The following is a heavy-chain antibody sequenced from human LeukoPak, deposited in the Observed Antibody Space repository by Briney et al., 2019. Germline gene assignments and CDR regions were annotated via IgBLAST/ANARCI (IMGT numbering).Heavy chain of an antibody. CDR1: GFTFSSFG. V-gene: IGHV3-48*01. Sequence: GGSLRLSCAASGFTFSSFGMNWVRQAPGKGLEWVSYISTTSSTIFYADSVKGRFTISRDNAKNSVYLQMNSLGVEDTAVYYCARGYSSSWPEYFQHWGQGTLVTVSS. CDR2: ISTTSSTI. CDR3: ARGYSSSWPEYFQH. J-gene: IGHJ1*01. D-gene: IGHD6-13*01.